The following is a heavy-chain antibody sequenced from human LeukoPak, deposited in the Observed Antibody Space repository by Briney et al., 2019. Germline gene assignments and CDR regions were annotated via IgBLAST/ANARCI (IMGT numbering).Heavy chain of an antibody. V-gene: IGHV3-43*01. CDR2: AGWAGGTT. CDR3: AKELDTMFFDY. Sequence: GGSLRLSCATSGFNFDSYTIHWVRQAPGKGLEWVSLAGWAGGTTFYSDSVRGRFTISRDSGRKSVYLQMNSLTTDDTAFYFCAKELDTMFFDYWGQGALVTVSS. D-gene: IGHD3-10*02. J-gene: IGHJ4*02. CDR1: GFNFDSYT.